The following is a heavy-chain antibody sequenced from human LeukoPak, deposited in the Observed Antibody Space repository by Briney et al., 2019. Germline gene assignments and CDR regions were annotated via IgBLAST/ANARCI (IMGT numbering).Heavy chain of an antibody. CDR2: IRYDGNNK. V-gene: IGHV3-30*02. J-gene: IGHJ5*01. Sequence: GGSLRLSCAASGFTFSSSDMHWVRQAPGKGLEWVAFIRYDGNNKYYADSVKGRLTITRDNSKNTLYLQMNSLRTADTAVYYCAKGYRNHLLILLDSWGQGTLVTVSS. D-gene: IGHD3-16*01. CDR3: AKGYRNHLLILLDS. CDR1: GFTFSSSD.